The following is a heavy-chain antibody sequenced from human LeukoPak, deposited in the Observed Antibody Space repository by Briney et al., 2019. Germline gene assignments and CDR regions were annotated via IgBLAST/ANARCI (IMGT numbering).Heavy chain of an antibody. V-gene: IGHV4-30-2*01. Sequence: SETLSLTCAVSGGSISSGGYSWSRIRQPPGKGLEWIGYIYHSGSTYYNPSLKSRVTISVDRSKNQFSLKLSSVTAADTAVYYCASSSTSYYYYGMDVWGQGTTVTVSS. CDR3: ASSSTSYYYYGMDV. CDR2: IYHSGST. D-gene: IGHD2-2*01. J-gene: IGHJ6*02. CDR1: GGSISSGGYS.